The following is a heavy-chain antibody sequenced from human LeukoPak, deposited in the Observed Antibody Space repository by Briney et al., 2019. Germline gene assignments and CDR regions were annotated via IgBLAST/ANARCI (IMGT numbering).Heavy chain of an antibody. CDR3: AKDYRGYSSSWRDY. D-gene: IGHD6-13*01. CDR2: ISGSGGST. Sequence: GGSLRLSCAASGFTFSSYAMSWVRQAPGKGLKWVSAISGSGGSTYYADSVKGRFTISRDNSKNTPYLQMNSLRAEDTAVYYCAKDYRGYSSSWRDYWGQGTLVTVSS. J-gene: IGHJ4*02. CDR1: GFTFSSYA. V-gene: IGHV3-23*01.